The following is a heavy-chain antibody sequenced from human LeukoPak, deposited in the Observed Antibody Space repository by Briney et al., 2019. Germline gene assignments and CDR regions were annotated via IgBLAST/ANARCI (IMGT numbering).Heavy chain of an antibody. CDR2: INSDGSST. J-gene: IGHJ4*02. Sequence: PGGSLRLSCAASGFTFSSYSMNWVRQAPGKGLVWVSRINSDGSSTSYADSVKGRFTISRDNAKNTMYLQMNSLRADDTAVYYCARDASAGTLDSWGQGTLVTVSS. D-gene: IGHD6-13*01. CDR3: ARDASAGTLDS. V-gene: IGHV3-74*01. CDR1: GFTFSSYS.